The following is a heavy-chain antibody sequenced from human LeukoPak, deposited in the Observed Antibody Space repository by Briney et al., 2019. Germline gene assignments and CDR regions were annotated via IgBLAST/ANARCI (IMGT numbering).Heavy chain of an antibody. CDR2: IYYSGST. Sequence: SETLSLTCAVSGYSISSSNWWGWIRQPPGKGLEWIGYIYYSGSTYYNPSLKSRVTMSVDTSKNQFSLKLSSVNAVDTAVYYCARMGGSSGWYAPPLAWGQGTLVTVSS. J-gene: IGHJ5*02. D-gene: IGHD6-19*01. V-gene: IGHV4-28*01. CDR1: GYSISSSNW. CDR3: ARMGGSSGWYAPPLA.